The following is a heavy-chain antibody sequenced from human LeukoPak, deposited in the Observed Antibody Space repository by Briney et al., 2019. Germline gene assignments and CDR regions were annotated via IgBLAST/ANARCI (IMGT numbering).Heavy chain of an antibody. V-gene: IGHV3-21*01. Sequence: GGSLRLSCAVSGFTFSSYSMNWVRQAPGKGLEWVSSISSSSSYIYYAASVKGRFTISRDNAKNSLYLQMNSLRAEDTAVYYCAASSAVAGTRGVDLLDWGQGTLVTVSS. CDR3: AASSAVAGTRGVDLLD. CDR1: GFTFSSYS. D-gene: IGHD6-19*01. J-gene: IGHJ4*02. CDR2: ISSSSSYI.